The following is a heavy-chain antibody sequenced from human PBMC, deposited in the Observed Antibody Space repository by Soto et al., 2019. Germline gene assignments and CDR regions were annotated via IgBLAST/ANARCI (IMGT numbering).Heavy chain of an antibody. CDR2: ISGSGGST. V-gene: IGHV3-23*01. CDR3: AKDGDYSSGYRWVHSTFDY. D-gene: IGHD6-19*01. Sequence: QTGGSLRLSCAASGFTFSSYAMSWVRQAPGKGLEWVSAISGSGGSTYYADSVKGRFTISRDNSKNTLYLQMNSLRAEDTAVYYCAKDGDYSSGYRWVHSTFDYWGQGTLVTVSS. CDR1: GFTFSSYA. J-gene: IGHJ4*02.